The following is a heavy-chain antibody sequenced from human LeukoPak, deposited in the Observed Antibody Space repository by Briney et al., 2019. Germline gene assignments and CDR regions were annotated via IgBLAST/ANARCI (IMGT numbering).Heavy chain of an antibody. CDR3: ARACSGGSCYHQYFFDY. D-gene: IGHD2-15*01. Sequence: PSETLSLTCAVYGGSLSAYYWTWVRQPPGKGLEWIGEINHGGSTNYNPSLKSRVTISVDTSKNQFSLKLSSVTAADTAVYYCARACSGGSCYHQYFFDYWGQGTLVTVSS. CDR2: INHGGST. J-gene: IGHJ4*02. CDR1: GGSLSAYY. V-gene: IGHV4-34*01.